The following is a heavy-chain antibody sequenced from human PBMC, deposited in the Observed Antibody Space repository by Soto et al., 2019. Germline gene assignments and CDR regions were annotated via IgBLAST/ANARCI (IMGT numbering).Heavy chain of an antibody. D-gene: IGHD2-2*01. V-gene: IGHV1-18*01. CDR1: GYTFSNYG. J-gene: IGHJ5*02. CDR3: ARVVPGAEAWFGP. CDR2: ISLYSDGT. Sequence: ASVKVSCKTSGYTFSNYGITWVRQAPGQPLEWLGWISLYSDGTNYAQKFQGRVSMTTDTSTTTAYMELRSLRSGDTAVYYCARVVPGAEAWFGPWGQGTLVTVSS.